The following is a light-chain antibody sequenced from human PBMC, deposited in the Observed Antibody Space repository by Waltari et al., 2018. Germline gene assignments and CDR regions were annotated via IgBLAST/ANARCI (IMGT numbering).Light chain of an antibody. CDR2: GAS. CDR3: QQLSSYPRT. J-gene: IGKJ3*01. Sequence: DIQLTQSPSFLSASVGDRVTITCRASQGISSYLAWYQQKAGKAPKLLIYGASTLQSGVPSRFSGGGSGTDFTLTISSLQPEDFATYYCQQLSSYPRTFGPGTKVDI. CDR1: QGISSY. V-gene: IGKV1-9*01.